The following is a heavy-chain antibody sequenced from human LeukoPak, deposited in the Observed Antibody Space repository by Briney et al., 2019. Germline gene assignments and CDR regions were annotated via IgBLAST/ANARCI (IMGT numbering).Heavy chain of an antibody. CDR2: IYSSGST. J-gene: IGHJ5*02. D-gene: IGHD3-10*01. CDR3: ARGGYYGSGNDFRFDP. Sequence: SETLSLTCTVSGGSISSYYWSWIRQPAGKGLEWIGRIYSSGSTNYNPSLKSRVTMSVDTSKNQFSLKLSSVTAADTAVYYCARGGYYGSGNDFRFDPWGQGTLVTVSS. V-gene: IGHV4-4*07. CDR1: GGSISSYY.